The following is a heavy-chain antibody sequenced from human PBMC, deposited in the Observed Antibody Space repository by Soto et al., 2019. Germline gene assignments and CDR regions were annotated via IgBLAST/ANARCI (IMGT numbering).Heavy chain of an antibody. CDR3: ARGDRSSKYYFDY. D-gene: IGHD6-6*01. V-gene: IGHV4-31*02. CDR2: IYYSGST. J-gene: IGHJ4*02. Sequence: GYYWSWIRQHPGKGLEWIGYIYYSGSTYYNPSLKSRVTISVDTSKNQFSLKLSSVTAADTAVYYCARGDRSSKYYFDYWGQGTLVTVSS. CDR1: GYY.